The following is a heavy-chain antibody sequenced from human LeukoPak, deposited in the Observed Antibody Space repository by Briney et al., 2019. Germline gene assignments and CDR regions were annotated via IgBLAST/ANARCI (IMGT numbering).Heavy chain of an antibody. CDR3: ARGHGGDYYGSGSYDYYFDY. CDR2: IYYSGST. Sequence: ASETLSLTCTVSGGSISSSSYYWGWIRQPPGKGLEWIGSIYYSGSTYYNPSLKSRVTISVDTSKNQFSLKLSSVTAADTAVYYCARGHGGDYYGSGSYDYYFDYWGQGTLVTVSS. D-gene: IGHD3-10*01. V-gene: IGHV4-39*07. CDR1: GGSISSSSYY. J-gene: IGHJ4*02.